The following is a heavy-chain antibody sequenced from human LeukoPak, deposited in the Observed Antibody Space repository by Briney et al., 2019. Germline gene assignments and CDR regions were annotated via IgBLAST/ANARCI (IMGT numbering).Heavy chain of an antibody. CDR3: ARPYDINDAFDI. J-gene: IGHJ3*02. D-gene: IGHD3-9*01. V-gene: IGHV5-51*01. CDR2: IYPGDSDT. Sequence: LGESLKISCKGSGYSFASHWIGWVRQMPGKGLEWMGIIYPGDSDTRYSPSFQGQVTISADKSINTAYLQWSSLKASDTAMYYCARPYDINDAFDIWGQGTMVTVSS. CDR1: GYSFASHW.